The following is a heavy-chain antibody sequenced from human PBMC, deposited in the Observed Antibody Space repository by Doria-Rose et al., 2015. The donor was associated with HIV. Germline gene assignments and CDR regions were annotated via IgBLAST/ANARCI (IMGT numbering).Heavy chain of an antibody. CDR3: ARVGNWGVAFDI. Sequence: VQLLESGGGLVQPGRSLRISCAASGFTFSTYPMHWVRQAPGKGLEWVALLSYDGTHANYADSVKGRFVISRDNYKDTLYLQLNNLRAEDSALYYCARVGNWGVAFDIWGQGTIVTVSS. CDR1: GFTFSTYP. CDR2: LSYDGTHA. D-gene: IGHD7-27*01. J-gene: IGHJ3*02. V-gene: IGHV3-30*09.